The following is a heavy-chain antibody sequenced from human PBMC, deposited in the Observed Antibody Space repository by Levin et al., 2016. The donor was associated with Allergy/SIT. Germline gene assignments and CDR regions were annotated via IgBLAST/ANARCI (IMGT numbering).Heavy chain of an antibody. Sequence: ASVKVSCKASGYTFTSYGISWVRQAPGQGLEWMGWISAYNGNTNYAQKLQGRVTMTTDTSTSTAYMELRSLRSDDTAVYYCARVRGVLRFLEWLPLDYWGQGTLVTVSS. CDR3: ARVRGVLRFLEWLPLDY. D-gene: IGHD3-3*01. CDR2: ISAYNGNT. CDR1: GYTFTSYG. V-gene: IGHV1-18*01. J-gene: IGHJ4*02.